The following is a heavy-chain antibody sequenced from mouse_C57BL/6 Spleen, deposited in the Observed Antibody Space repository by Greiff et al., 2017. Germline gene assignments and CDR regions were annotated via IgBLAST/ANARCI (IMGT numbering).Heavy chain of an antibody. Sequence: EVQLQQSGPELVKPGASVKISCKASGYTFTDYYMNWVKQSHGKSLEWIGDINPNNGGTSYNQKFKGKATLTVDKSSSTAYMELRSLTSEDSAVYYCAREGAYGSSFDYWGQGTTLTVSS. CDR2: INPNNGGT. D-gene: IGHD1-1*01. V-gene: IGHV1-26*01. CDR1: GYTFTDYY. J-gene: IGHJ2*01. CDR3: AREGAYGSSFDY.